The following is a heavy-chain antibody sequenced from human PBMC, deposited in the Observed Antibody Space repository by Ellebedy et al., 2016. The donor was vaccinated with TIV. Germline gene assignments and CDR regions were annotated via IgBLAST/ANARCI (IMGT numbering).Heavy chain of an antibody. CDR1: GFTFSSHW. CDR3: ARTYQTAMVRGVISPCDY. J-gene: IGHJ4*02. D-gene: IGHD3-10*01. Sequence: GGSLRLSXAASGFTFSSHWMTWVRQAPGKGLEWVANIKQDGTEEYYVDSVKGRFTISRDNAKNSLYLQMNSLRAEDTVVYYCARTYQTAMVRGVISPCDYWGQGTLVTVSS. V-gene: IGHV3-7*01. CDR2: IKQDGTEE.